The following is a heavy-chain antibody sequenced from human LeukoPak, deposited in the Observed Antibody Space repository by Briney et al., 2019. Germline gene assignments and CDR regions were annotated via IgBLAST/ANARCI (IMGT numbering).Heavy chain of an antibody. CDR3: ARGSRGWGVVGYYFDY. Sequence: SVKVSCKASGGTFSSYAISWVRHAPGQGLEWMGRITPILGIANYTQKFQGRVTITADKSASTAYMELSSLRSEDTAVYYCARGSRGWGVVGYYFDYWGQGTLVTVSS. J-gene: IGHJ4*02. CDR2: ITPILGIA. D-gene: IGHD3-10*01. CDR1: GGTFSSYA. V-gene: IGHV1-69*04.